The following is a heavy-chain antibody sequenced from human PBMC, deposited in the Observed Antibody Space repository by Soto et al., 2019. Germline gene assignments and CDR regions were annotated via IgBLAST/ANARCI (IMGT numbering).Heavy chain of an antibody. J-gene: IGHJ6*03. D-gene: IGHD2-2*01. CDR3: AKGFSRYCSSTSCPMATHNTKYYYYMDV. CDR2: ISWNSGSI. V-gene: IGHV3-9*01. Sequence: GGSLRLSCAASGFTFDDYAMHWVRQAPGKGLEWVSGISWNSGSIGYADSVKGRFTISRDNAKNSLYLQMNSLRAEDTALYYCAKGFSRYCSSTSCPMATHNTKYYYYMDVWGKGTTVTVSS. CDR1: GFTFDDYA.